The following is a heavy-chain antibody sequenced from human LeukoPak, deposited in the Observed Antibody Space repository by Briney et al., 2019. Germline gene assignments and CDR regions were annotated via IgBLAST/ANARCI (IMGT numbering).Heavy chain of an antibody. Sequence: GESLKISCKGSGYSLTTYWISWVRQMPGKGLEWMGRIDPSDSYTDYSPSFQGHVTISADKSISTAYLQWSSLKASDTAMYYCASQRDGNPLNWFDPWGQGTLVTVSS. J-gene: IGHJ5*02. CDR3: ASQRDGNPLNWFDP. V-gene: IGHV5-10-1*01. D-gene: IGHD5-24*01. CDR2: IDPSDSYT. CDR1: GYSLTTYW.